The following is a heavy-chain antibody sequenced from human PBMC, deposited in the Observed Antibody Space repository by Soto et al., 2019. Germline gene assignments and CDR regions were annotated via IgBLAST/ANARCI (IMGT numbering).Heavy chain of an antibody. Sequence: GGSLRLSCAASGFTFSSYAMSWVRQAPGKGLEWVSAISGSGGSTYYADSVKGRFTISRDNSKNTLYLQMNSLRAEDTAVYYCAKCLRIAGSWYEPLYYYMDVWGKGTTVTVSS. CDR1: GFTFSSYA. CDR2: ISGSGGST. D-gene: IGHD6-13*01. CDR3: AKCLRIAGSWYEPLYYYMDV. V-gene: IGHV3-23*01. J-gene: IGHJ6*03.